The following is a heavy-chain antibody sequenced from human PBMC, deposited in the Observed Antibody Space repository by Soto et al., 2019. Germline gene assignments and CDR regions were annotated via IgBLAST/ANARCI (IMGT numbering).Heavy chain of an antibody. Sequence: QVQLVQSGAEVKKPGSSVKVSCKVSGGTFNTYTISWVRQSPGQDLEWMGRIIPIFGIANPAQKFQDRVTITADKCTNTVFMEITSLMSENTAIYYWIFDGNLCVVYFEYWGQGTLITVSS. CDR2: IIPIFGIA. J-gene: IGHJ4*02. V-gene: IGHV1-69*02. D-gene: IGHD3-9*01. CDR3: IFDGNLCVVYFEY. CDR1: GGTFNTYT.